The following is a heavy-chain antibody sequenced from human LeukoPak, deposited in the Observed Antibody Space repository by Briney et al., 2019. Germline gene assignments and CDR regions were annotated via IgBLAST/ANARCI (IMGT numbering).Heavy chain of an antibody. V-gene: IGHV3-23*01. J-gene: IGHJ4*02. D-gene: IGHD6-13*01. CDR2: ISDSGGST. CDR3: AKRGSSWSYFGY. CDR1: GFTFSDYA. Sequence: GGSLRLSCAASGFTFSDYAMTWVRQAPGKGLQWVSLISDSGGSTYYADSVKGRFTVSRDNSKATLYLQMNSLRADDTAVYFCAKRGSSWSYFGYWGQGTLVTVSS.